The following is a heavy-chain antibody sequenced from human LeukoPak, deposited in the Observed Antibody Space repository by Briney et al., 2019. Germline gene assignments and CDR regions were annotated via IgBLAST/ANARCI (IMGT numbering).Heavy chain of an antibody. CDR2: FYSDGST. Sequence: SETLSLTCTVSGAPINTGDFYWSWIRQAPGKGLEWIGYFYSDGSTFYTPSLRSRVTMSADTSKNQFSLGLSSVTAADTAVYYCARERSDWLQFYFDCWGQGTLVTVSS. CDR3: ARERSDWLQFYFDC. CDR1: GAPINTGDFY. V-gene: IGHV4-30-4*01. J-gene: IGHJ4*02. D-gene: IGHD2-21*02.